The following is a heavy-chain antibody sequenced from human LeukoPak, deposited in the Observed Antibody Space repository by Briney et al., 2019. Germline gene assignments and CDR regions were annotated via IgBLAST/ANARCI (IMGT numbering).Heavy chain of an antibody. CDR1: GGSISSYY. Sequence: PSETLSLTCTVSGGSISSYYWSWIRQPPGKGLEWIGYIHYSGSTNYNPSLKSRVTISVDTSKNQFSMKLSSVTAADTAVYYCARRRYYDILTGYYNYYFDYWGQGTLVTVSS. CDR3: ARRRYYDILTGYYNYYFDY. CDR2: IHYSGST. D-gene: IGHD3-9*01. V-gene: IGHV4-59*08. J-gene: IGHJ4*02.